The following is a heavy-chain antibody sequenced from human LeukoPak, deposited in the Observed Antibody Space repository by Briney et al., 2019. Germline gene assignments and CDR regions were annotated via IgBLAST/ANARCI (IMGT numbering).Heavy chain of an antibody. CDR1: GFIFSDYD. Sequence: PGGSLRLSCAASGFIFSDYDMTWIRQAPGKGLEWISYIDTSSSTIYYAGSVKGRFTISRDNAKNSLFLQMNSLRAEDTAVYYCARDRGPCTAWGQGTLVTVSS. J-gene: IGHJ4*02. CDR2: IDTSSSTI. V-gene: IGHV3-11*01. D-gene: IGHD1-26*01. CDR3: ARDRGPCTA.